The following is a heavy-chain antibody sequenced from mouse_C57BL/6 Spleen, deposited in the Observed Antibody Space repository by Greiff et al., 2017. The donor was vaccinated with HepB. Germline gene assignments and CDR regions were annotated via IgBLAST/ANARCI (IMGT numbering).Heavy chain of an antibody. CDR2: IFPGSGST. CDR3: ARTLYYDYARGFAY. Sequence: QVQLKESGPELVKPGASVKISCKASGYTFTDYYINWVKQRPGQGLEWIGWIFPGSGSTYYNEKFKGKATLTVDKSSSTAYMLLSSLTSEDSAVYFCARTLYYDYARGFAYWGQGTLVTVSA. V-gene: IGHV1-75*01. CDR1: GYTFTDYY. J-gene: IGHJ3*01. D-gene: IGHD2-4*01.